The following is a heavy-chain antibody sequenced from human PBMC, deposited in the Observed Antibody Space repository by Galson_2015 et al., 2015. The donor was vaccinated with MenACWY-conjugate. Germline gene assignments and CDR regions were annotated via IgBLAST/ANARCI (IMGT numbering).Heavy chain of an antibody. V-gene: IGHV1-69*13. CDR3: ARDQGWNDISVYGMDV. J-gene: IGHJ6*02. Sequence: SVKVSCKASGGTFSSYAISWVRQAPGQGLEWMGGIIPIFGTANYAQKFQGRVTITVDESTSTAYMELSSLRSEDTAVDYCARDQGWNDISVYGMDVWGQGTTVTVSS. D-gene: IGHD1-1*01. CDR2: IIPIFGTA. CDR1: GGTFSSYA.